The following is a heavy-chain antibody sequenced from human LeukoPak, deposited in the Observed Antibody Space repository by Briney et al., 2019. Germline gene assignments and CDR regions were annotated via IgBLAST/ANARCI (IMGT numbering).Heavy chain of an antibody. V-gene: IGHV3-23*01. Sequence: RPGGSLRLSCAASGFTFSSYAMSWVRQAPGKGREWVSAISGSGGSTYYADSVKGRFTISRDNSKNTLYLQMNSLRAEDTAVYYCAILDFVVVPAALHNWGQGTLVTVSS. CDR3: AILDFVVVPAALHN. D-gene: IGHD2-2*01. CDR2: ISGSGGST. J-gene: IGHJ4*02. CDR1: GFTFSSYA.